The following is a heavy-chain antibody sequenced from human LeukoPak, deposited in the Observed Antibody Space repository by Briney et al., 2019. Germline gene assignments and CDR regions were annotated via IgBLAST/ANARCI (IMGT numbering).Heavy chain of an antibody. Sequence: KASETLSLTCTVSGGSISSYYWSWIRQPAGKGLGWIGRIYTCGSTNHNPSLKSRVTMSVDTSKNQFSLKLSSVTAADTAVYYCARDDYGDYYFDYWGQGTLVTVSS. CDR3: ARDDYGDYYFDY. V-gene: IGHV4-4*07. CDR2: IYTCGST. D-gene: IGHD4-17*01. J-gene: IGHJ4*02. CDR1: GGSISSYY.